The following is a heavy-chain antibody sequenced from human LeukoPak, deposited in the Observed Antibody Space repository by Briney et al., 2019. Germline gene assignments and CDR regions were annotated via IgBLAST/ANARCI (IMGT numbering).Heavy chain of an antibody. V-gene: IGHV4-39*01. Sequence: SETLSLTCTVSGGSISSGGYYWGWIRQPPGKGLEWIGSIYYSGSTYYNPSLKSRVTISVDTSKNQFSLKLSSVTAADTAVYYCARLSRYRTNWFDPWGQGTLVTVSS. CDR2: IYYSGST. CDR3: ARLSRYRTNWFDP. CDR1: GGSISSGGYY. D-gene: IGHD1-14*01. J-gene: IGHJ5*02.